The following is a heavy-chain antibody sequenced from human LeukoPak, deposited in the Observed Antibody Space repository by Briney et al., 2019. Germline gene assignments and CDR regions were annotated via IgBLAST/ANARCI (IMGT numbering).Heavy chain of an antibody. J-gene: IGHJ4*02. V-gene: IGHV4-59*01. Sequence: SETLSLACTVSGGSFSTYYWSWIRQPPGKGLEWIGYIYYSGSTDYNPSLKSRVTMSLDTSKNQFSLKLNSVTAADTAVYYCARAVISFGAAVAKGFDCWGQGTLVTVSS. CDR2: IYYSGST. CDR3: ARAVISFGAAVAKGFDC. D-gene: IGHD3-16*01. CDR1: GGSFSTYY.